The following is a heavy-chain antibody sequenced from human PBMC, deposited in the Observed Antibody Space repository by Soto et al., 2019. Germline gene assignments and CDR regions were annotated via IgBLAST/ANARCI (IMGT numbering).Heavy chain of an antibody. CDR2: IYPGDSDT. CDR1: GYSFTSYW. V-gene: IGHV5-51*01. CDR3: ARQDYGGNPRRLDAFDI. Sequence: GESLKISCKGSGYSFTSYWIGWVRQMPGKGLEWMGIIYPGDSDTRYSPSFQGQVTISADKSISTAYLQWSSLKASDTAMYYCARQDYGGNPRRLDAFDIWGQGTMVTVSS. D-gene: IGHD4-17*01. J-gene: IGHJ3*02.